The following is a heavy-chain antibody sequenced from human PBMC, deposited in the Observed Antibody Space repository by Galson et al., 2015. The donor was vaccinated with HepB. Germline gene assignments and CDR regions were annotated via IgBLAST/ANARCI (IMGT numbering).Heavy chain of an antibody. Sequence: SLRLSCAASGFTFSSYAMSWVRQAPGKGLEWVSAISGSGGSTYYADSVKGRFTISRDNSKNTLYLQMNSLRAEDTAVYYCAKVLPYWYWYDSTGFDPWGQGTLVTVSS. V-gene: IGHV3-23*01. D-gene: IGHD3-22*01. J-gene: IGHJ5*02. CDR3: AKVLPYWYWYDSTGFDP. CDR2: ISGSGGST. CDR1: GFTFSSYA.